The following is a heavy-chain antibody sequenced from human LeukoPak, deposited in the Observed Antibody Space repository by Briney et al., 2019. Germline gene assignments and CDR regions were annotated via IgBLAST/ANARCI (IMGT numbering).Heavy chain of an antibody. D-gene: IGHD2-15*01. Sequence: SVKVSCKASGGTFSSYAISWVRQAPGQGLEWMGGIIPIFGTANYAQKFQGRVSITADESTSTAYMELSSLRSEDTAVYYCASGALLYYFDYWGQGTLVTVSS. CDR3: ASGALLYYFDY. CDR2: IIPIFGTA. V-gene: IGHV1-69*13. J-gene: IGHJ4*02. CDR1: GGTFSSYA.